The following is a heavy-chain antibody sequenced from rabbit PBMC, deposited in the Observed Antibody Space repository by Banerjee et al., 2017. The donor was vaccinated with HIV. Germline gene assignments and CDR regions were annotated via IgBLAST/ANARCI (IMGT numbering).Heavy chain of an antibody. J-gene: IGHJ4*01. CDR2: IGAGTSGRT. CDR3: ARGPYRANL. V-gene: IGHV1S40*01. D-gene: IGHD1-1*01. CDR1: GFDLSSYYY. Sequence: QSLEESGGDLVKPGASLTLTCEASGFDLSSYYYMCWVRQAPGKGLEWIACIGAGTSGRTVYASWAKGRFTISRTSSTTVTLQMTSLTAADTATYFCARGPYRANLWGPGTLVTVS.